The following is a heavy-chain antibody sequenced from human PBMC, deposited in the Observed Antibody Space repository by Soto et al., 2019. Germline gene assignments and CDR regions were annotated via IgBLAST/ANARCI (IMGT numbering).Heavy chain of an antibody. V-gene: IGHV4-39*01. CDR2: IYYSGST. J-gene: IGHJ5*02. D-gene: IGHD3-10*01. Sequence: SDTLSLTCTVSGGSISRSSYYGGWIRQPPGKGLEWIGSIYYSGSTYYNPSLKSRVTISVDTSKNQFFLKLSSVTAADTAVYYCARHFAYYGSGSYPTDNWFDPWGQGTLVTVSS. CDR3: ARHFAYYGSGSYPTDNWFDP. CDR1: GGSISRSSYY.